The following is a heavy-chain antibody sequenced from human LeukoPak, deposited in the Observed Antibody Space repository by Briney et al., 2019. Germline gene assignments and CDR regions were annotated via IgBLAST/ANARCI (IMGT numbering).Heavy chain of an antibody. CDR2: IYPGDSDT. CDR3: ARPQNQYSSGWYDAFDV. Sequence: PGESLKISCKASGYSFTSYWIGWVRQMPGKGLEWMGIIYPGDSDTRYSPSFQGQVTISVDKSISTAYLQWSSLKASDTAMYYCARPQNQYSSGWYDAFDVWGQGTMVTVSS. CDR1: GYSFTSYW. V-gene: IGHV5-51*01. D-gene: IGHD6-19*01. J-gene: IGHJ3*01.